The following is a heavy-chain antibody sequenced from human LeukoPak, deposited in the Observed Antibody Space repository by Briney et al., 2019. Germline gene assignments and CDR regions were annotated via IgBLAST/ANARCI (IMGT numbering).Heavy chain of an antibody. Sequence: GGSLRLSCAASGFTFSSYGIHWVRQAPGKGLEGMSVIRNDGSDKYYADSVKGRFTISRDNSKNTLYLQMNSLGAEDTAVYYCAKDGVGDSRHYYSHYYMDVWGKGTTVTVSS. J-gene: IGHJ6*03. CDR3: AKDGVGDSRHYYSHYYMDV. CDR1: GFTFSSYG. CDR2: IRNDGSDK. D-gene: IGHD3-10*01. V-gene: IGHV3-30*02.